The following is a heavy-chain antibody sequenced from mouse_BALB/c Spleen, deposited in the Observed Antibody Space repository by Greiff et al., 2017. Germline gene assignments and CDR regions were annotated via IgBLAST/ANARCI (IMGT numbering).Heavy chain of an antibody. V-gene: IGHV2-6-7*01. CDR3: ARDGNGNPYYYAMDY. D-gene: IGHD2-1*01. CDR2: IWGDGST. Sequence: QVQLKESGPGLVAPSQSLSITCTVSGFSLTGYGVNWVRQPPGKGLEWLGMIWGDGSTDYNSALKSRLSISKDNSKSQVFLKMNSLQTDDTARYYCARDGNGNPYYYAMDYWGQGTSVTVSS. CDR1: GFSLTGYG. J-gene: IGHJ4*01.